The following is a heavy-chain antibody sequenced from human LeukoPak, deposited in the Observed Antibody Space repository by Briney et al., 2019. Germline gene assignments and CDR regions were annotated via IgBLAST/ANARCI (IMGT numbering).Heavy chain of an antibody. D-gene: IGHD6-13*01. V-gene: IGHV3-7*01. CDR3: ARISSSWYFFDY. J-gene: IGHJ4*02. Sequence: PGGSLRLSCAASGFTFSSYWMSWVRQAPGKGLEWVANIKLDGSEKYYVDSVKGRFTISRDDAKNSLFLQMNSLRAEDTAVYYYARISSSWYFFDYWGQGTLVTVSS. CDR2: IKLDGSEK. CDR1: GFTFSSYW.